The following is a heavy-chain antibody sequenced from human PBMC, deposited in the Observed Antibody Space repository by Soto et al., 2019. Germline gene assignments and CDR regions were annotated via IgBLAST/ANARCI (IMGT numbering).Heavy chain of an antibody. CDR1: GFTFGDYA. CDR3: TRVGGPNYDFWSGYYPTGGDY. V-gene: IGHV3-49*03. D-gene: IGHD3-3*01. Sequence: GGSLRLSCTASGFTFGDYAMSWFRQAPGKGLEWVGFIRSKAYGGTTEYAASVKGRFTISRDDSKSIAYLQMNSLKTEDTAVYYCTRVGGPNYDFWSGYYPTGGDYWGQGTLVTVSS. J-gene: IGHJ4*02. CDR2: IRSKAYGGTT.